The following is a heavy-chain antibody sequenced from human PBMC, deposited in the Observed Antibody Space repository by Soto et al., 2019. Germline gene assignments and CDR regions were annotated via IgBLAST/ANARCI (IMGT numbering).Heavy chain of an antibody. CDR3: AHSPGYSNSEGIADY. Sequence: QITFKESGPALVKPTQTLTLTCTFSGFSLSTSGVGVGWIRQPPGKALEWLAVIYWDDDKWYSPSLKRRLTITKDTSKNQVVLILTNIDPLYTVTYYCAHSPGYSNSEGIADYWGQRTLVTVSS. V-gene: IGHV2-5*02. CDR1: GFSLSTSGVG. D-gene: IGHD4-4*01. J-gene: IGHJ4*02. CDR2: IYWDDDK.